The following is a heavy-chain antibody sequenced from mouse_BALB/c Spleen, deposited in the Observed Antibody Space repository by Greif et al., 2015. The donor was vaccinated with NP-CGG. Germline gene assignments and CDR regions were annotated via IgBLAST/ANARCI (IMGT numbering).Heavy chain of an antibody. V-gene: IGHV5-4*02. CDR2: ISDGGSYT. J-gene: IGHJ4*01. Sequence: EVKLAESGGGLVKPGGSLKLSCAASGFTFSDYYMYWVRQTPEKRLEWVATISDGGSYTYYPDSVKGRFTISRDNAKNNLYLQMSSLKSEDTAMYYCARDGGDYDAMDYWGQGTSVTVSS. CDR3: ARDGGDYDAMDY. CDR1: GFTFSDYY.